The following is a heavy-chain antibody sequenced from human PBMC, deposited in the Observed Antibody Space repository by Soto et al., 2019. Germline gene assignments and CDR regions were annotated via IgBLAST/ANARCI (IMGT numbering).Heavy chain of an antibody. CDR3: ARGVGSSPPRY. CDR1: GGSISVYY. V-gene: IGHV4-59*01. D-gene: IGHD1-26*01. CDR2: IYASGSP. Sequence: PSETLSLTCTISGGSISVYYWSWVRQPPGHELEWIGYIYASGSPYYNPSLRSRVPISADTSKNQISLKLTSPTAADTAVYYGARGVGSSPPRYWGRGTLVTSPQ. J-gene: IGHJ4*02.